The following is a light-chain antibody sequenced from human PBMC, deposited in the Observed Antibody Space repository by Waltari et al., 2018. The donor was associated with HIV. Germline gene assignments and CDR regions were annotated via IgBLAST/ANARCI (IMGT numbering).Light chain of an antibody. CDR2: SSN. Sequence: QSVLTQPPSVSGAPGQRVTIPCTGSTSNFGAGYEVQWYKHLPGTAPKLLIHSSNIRPSSVPDRFSGSKSGTSASLAITGLRAEDEADYYCQSYDRILSEVVFGGGTKLTVL. CDR3: QSYDRILSEVV. V-gene: IGLV1-40*01. CDR1: TSNFGAGYE. J-gene: IGLJ2*01.